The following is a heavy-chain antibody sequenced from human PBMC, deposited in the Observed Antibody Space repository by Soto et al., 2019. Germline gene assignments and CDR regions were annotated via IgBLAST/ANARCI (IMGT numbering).Heavy chain of an antibody. D-gene: IGHD3-3*01. CDR1: GFTFSSYA. CDR3: AKVKDFWSGKTGAFDI. J-gene: IGHJ3*02. CDR2: ISGSGGST. Sequence: PGGSLRLSCAASGFTFSSYAMSWVRQAPGKGLEWVSAISGSGGSTYYADSVKGRFTISRDNSKNTLYLQMNSLRAEDTAVYYCAKVKDFWSGKTGAFDIWGQGTMVTVSS. V-gene: IGHV3-23*01.